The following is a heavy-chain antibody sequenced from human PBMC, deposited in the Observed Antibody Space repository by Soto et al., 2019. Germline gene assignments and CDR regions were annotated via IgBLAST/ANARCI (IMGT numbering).Heavy chain of an antibody. CDR1: GYTFSSHA. CDR2: INPGDGNT. CDR3: ARGDSATRPGPTFIDY. J-gene: IGHJ4*02. Sequence: QVQLVQSGAEVRKPGASVKVSCKASGYTFSSHAIHWVRQAPGQRPEWMGWINPGDGNTRYSGKFQGRVTITRDTSATTSYMELSRLTYEDTAVFYCARGDSATRPGPTFIDYWGQGTLVAVSS. V-gene: IGHV1-3*01. D-gene: IGHD5-18*01.